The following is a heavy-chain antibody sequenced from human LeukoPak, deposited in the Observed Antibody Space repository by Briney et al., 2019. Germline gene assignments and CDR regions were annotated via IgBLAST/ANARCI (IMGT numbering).Heavy chain of an antibody. CDR1: DDSISDYY. CDR2: FYNSGRS. CDR3: TRGAGWLIDY. Sequence: SETLSLTCTVSDDSISDYYRGWIRQPPGKGLEWIGYFYNSGRSTYNPSLKSRVTISADTSKNHFSHKLNSVTTADTAVYYCTRGAGWLIDYWGQGILVTVSS. V-gene: IGHV4-59*01. D-gene: IGHD3-16*01. J-gene: IGHJ4*02.